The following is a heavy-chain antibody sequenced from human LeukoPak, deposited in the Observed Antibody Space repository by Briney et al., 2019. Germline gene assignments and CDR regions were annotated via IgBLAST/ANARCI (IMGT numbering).Heavy chain of an antibody. CDR1: GFTFSSNG. V-gene: IGHV3-30*18. J-gene: IGHJ3*02. D-gene: IGHD3-10*01. Sequence: PGGSLRLSCAASGFTFSSNGMHWVRQAPGKGLEWVAVISYDRNNKYYAASLKGRFTISRDNSNNTLYLQMNSLRAEDTAVYYCAKDRIRILWFGYHESFDIWGQGTMVTVSS. CDR3: AKDRIRILWFGYHESFDI. CDR2: ISYDRNNK.